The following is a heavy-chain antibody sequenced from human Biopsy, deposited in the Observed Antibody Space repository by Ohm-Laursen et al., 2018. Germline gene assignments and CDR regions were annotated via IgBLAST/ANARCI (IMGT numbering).Heavy chain of an antibody. J-gene: IGHJ4*02. V-gene: IGHV4-34*01. CDR3: ARESDSSGYYYRDY. Sequence: GTLSLTCAVYGGSFTGYYWSWIRQPPGKGLEWIGEINHSGSTNYNPSLKSRVTISLDTSKNQLSLRLSSVTAADTAVYYCARESDSSGYYYRDYWGQGTLVTVSS. CDR1: GGSFTGYY. D-gene: IGHD3-22*01. CDR2: INHSGST.